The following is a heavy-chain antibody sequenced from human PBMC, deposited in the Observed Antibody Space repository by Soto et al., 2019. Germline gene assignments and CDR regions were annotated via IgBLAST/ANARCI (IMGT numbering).Heavy chain of an antibody. D-gene: IGHD6-19*01. V-gene: IGHV3-23*01. CDR3: AKDGQEAVACSFDY. Sequence: EVQLLESGGGLVQPGGSLRLSCAASGFTFSSYAMSWVRQAPGKGLEWVSAISGSGGSTYYADSVKGRFTISRDNSKDTLYLLINSQRAEDAAVYYCAKDGQEAVACSFDYCGQGTLVTVSS. J-gene: IGHJ4*02. CDR2: ISGSGGST. CDR1: GFTFSSYA.